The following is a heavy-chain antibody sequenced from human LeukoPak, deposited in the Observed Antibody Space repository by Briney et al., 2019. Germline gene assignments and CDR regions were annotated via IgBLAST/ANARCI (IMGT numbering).Heavy chain of an antibody. CDR3: ARGPYFTNHYDSSGYAYYFDS. J-gene: IGHJ4*02. CDR1: GGYISSYY. D-gene: IGHD3-22*01. V-gene: IGHV4-59*01. CDR2: IYYSGSS. Sequence: SETLSLTCTVSGGYISSYYWSWIRKPPGKGLEWIGYIYYSGSSDYNPSLKSRVTISVDTSTKQFSLRLRSVTAADTAIYYCARGPYFTNHYDSSGYAYYFDSWGQGTLVTVSS.